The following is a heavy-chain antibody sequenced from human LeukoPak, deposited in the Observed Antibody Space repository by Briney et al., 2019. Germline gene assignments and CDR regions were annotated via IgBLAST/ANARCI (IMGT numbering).Heavy chain of an antibody. CDR3: ARVLGCGGDCYYFDY. J-gene: IGHJ4*02. D-gene: IGHD2-21*02. CDR1: GYTFTSYG. Sequence: ASVKVSCKASGYTFTSYGIGWVRQAPGQGLEWMGWISAYNGNTNYAQKLQGRVTMTTDTSTSTAYMELRSLRSDDTAVYYCARVLGCGGDCYYFDYWGQGTLVTVSS. V-gene: IGHV1-18*01. CDR2: ISAYNGNT.